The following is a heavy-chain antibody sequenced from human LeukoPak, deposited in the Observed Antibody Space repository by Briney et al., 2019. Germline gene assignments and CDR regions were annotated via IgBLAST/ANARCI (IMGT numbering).Heavy chain of an antibody. CDR2: ISGSGGST. J-gene: IGHJ4*02. CDR3: AKFVSGWDLYYFDY. V-gene: IGHV3-23*01. CDR1: GFIFSNYP. D-gene: IGHD6-19*01. Sequence: GGSLRLSCAVSGFIFSNYPMHWVRQAPGKGLEWVSAISGSGGSTYYADSVKGRFTISRDNSKNTLYLQMNSLRAEDTAVYYCAKFVSGWDLYYFDYWGQGTLVTVSS.